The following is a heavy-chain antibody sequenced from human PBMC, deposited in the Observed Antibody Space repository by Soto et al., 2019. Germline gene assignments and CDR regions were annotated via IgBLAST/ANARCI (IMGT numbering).Heavy chain of an antibody. V-gene: IGHV3-23*01. J-gene: IGHJ1*01. D-gene: IGHD6-13*01. CDR1: GFTFSSYA. CDR3: AQDLSVGPGISEY. Sequence: EVQLLESGGGLVQPGGSLRLSCAASGFTFSSYAMSWVRQAPGKGLEWVSTISGSGGSTNYADSVKGRFTISRDNSKNTLYRQMHSLRAEDTAVHYCAQDLSVGPGISEYWGQGTLVTVSS. CDR2: ISGSGGST.